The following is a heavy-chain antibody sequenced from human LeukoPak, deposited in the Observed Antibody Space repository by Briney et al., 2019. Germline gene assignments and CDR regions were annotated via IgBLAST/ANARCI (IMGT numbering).Heavy chain of an antibody. V-gene: IGHV1-69*13. D-gene: IGHD3-22*01. CDR3: AREDLITMITRAFDI. J-gene: IGHJ3*02. CDR2: IIPIFGTA. CDR1: GGTFSSYA. Sequence: SVKVSCKASGGTFSSYAISWVRQAPGQGLEWMGGIIPIFGTANYAQKFQGRVTITADESTSTAYMELSSLRSEDTAVYYCAREDLITMITRAFDIWGQGTMVTVSS.